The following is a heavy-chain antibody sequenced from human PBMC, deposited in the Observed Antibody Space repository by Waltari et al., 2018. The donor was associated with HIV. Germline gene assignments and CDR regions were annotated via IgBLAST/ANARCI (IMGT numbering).Heavy chain of an antibody. J-gene: IGHJ5*02. D-gene: IGHD3-9*01. CDR2: VYGRGGT. CDR3: ARDKFDSTGFYHWFDP. Sequence: QVQLQESGPGLVKPSETLSLICSVSGASISNNSWSWIRQPAGKRMAWIGRVYGRGGTNYNPSLGGRVTVSADTSKNQFSLKLSAVTAADTAVYYCARDKFDSTGFYHWFDPWGPGTRVTVSS. V-gene: IGHV4-4*07. CDR1: GASISNNS.